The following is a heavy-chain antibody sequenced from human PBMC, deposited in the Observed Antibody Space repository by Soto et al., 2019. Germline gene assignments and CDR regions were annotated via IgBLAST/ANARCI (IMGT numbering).Heavy chain of an antibody. D-gene: IGHD3-3*01. CDR1: GGTFSSYA. CDR3: ARPLRGGYYNAYYYYGMDV. Sequence: SVKVSCXASGGTFSSYAISWVRQAPGEGLEWMGGIIPIFGTANYAQKFQGRVTITADESTSTAYMELSSLRSEDTAVYYCARPLRGGYYNAYYYYGMDVWGQGTTVTVSS. CDR2: IIPIFGTA. J-gene: IGHJ6*02. V-gene: IGHV1-69*13.